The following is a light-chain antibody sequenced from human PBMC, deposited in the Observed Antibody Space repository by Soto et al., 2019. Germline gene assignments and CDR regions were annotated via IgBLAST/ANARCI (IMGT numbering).Light chain of an antibody. CDR3: QQYNNWPPSIT. Sequence: EILLTQSPATLSVSPGERATLSCRASQSVSSKLAWYQQKPGQAPRLLIYGASTRATGIPARFSGSGSGTEFTLIISSLQSEDFAVYYCQQYNNWPPSITFGQGTRLEIK. CDR2: GAS. CDR1: QSVSSK. J-gene: IGKJ5*01. V-gene: IGKV3-15*01.